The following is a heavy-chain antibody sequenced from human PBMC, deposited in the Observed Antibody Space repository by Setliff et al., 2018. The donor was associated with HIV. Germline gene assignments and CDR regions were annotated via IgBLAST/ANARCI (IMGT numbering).Heavy chain of an antibody. CDR3: THVNNFRSVYFAS. J-gene: IGHJ4*02. CDR1: GFSLATDGVS. V-gene: IGHV2-5*02. Sequence: SGPTLVNPTETLTLTCAFSGFSLATDGVSLGWIRQPPGEGPEWLALIYWDGDTRYNPSLKGRLTGTKAKSNNHVVLMMSHMDPADTATYYCTHVNNFRSVYFASWGQGTLVTVSS. CDR2: IYWDGDT. D-gene: IGHD1-1*01.